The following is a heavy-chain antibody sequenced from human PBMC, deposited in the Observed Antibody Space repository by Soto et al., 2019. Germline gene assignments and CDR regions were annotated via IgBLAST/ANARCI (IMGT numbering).Heavy chain of an antibody. CDR1: GFTFSSCA. J-gene: IGHJ5*02. Sequence: EVQLLESGGGLVQPGGSLRLSCAASGFTFSSCAMNWVRQAPGKGLEWVAVISGSGEKTHYADSVEGRFTISRDNSNNTLFLQMNSLRDEDTAVYYCAKQAVVVAATPWFDPWGQGTLVTVSS. D-gene: IGHD2-15*01. V-gene: IGHV3-23*01. CDR2: ISGSGEKT. CDR3: AKQAVVVAATPWFDP.